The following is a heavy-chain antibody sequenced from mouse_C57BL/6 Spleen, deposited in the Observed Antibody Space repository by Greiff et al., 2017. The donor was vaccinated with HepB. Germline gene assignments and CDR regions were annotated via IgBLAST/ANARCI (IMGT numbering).Heavy chain of an antibody. CDR2: IYPGGGYT. Sequence: QVQLKESGAELVRPGTSVKMSCKASGYTFTNYWIGWAKQRPGHGLEWIGDIYPGGGYTNYNEKFKGKATLTADKSSSTAYTQFSSLTSEDSAIYYCARRDYGSSYDYAMDYWGQGTSVTVSS. CDR1: GYTFTNYW. V-gene: IGHV1-63*01. J-gene: IGHJ4*01. D-gene: IGHD1-1*01. CDR3: ARRDYGSSYDYAMDY.